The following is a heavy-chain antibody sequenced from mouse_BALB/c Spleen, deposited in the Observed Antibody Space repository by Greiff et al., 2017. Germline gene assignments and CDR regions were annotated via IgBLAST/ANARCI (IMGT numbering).Heavy chain of an antibody. CDR3: ARGEIHYYYFDY. D-gene: IGHD1-2*01. V-gene: IGHV5-6-5*01. CDR2: ISSGGST. Sequence: EVKLMESGGGLVKPGGSLKLSCAASGFTFSSYAMSWVRQTPEKRLEWVASISSGGSTYYPDSVKGRFTISRDNARNILYLQMSSLRSEDTAMYYCARGEIHYYYFDYWGQGTTLTVSS. CDR1: GFTFSSYA. J-gene: IGHJ2*01.